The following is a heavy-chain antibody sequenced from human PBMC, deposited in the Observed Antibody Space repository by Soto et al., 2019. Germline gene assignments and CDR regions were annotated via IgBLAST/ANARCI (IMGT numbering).Heavy chain of an antibody. Sequence: HGESLKISCKGSGYSFTSYWIGWVRQMPGKGLEWLGIIYPGDSDTRYSPPFQGQVTISADKSISTAYLQWSSLKASDTAMYYCARLWVVPAAMGTLVPDWFDPWGQGTLVTVSS. CDR2: IYPGDSDT. CDR3: ARLWVVPAAMGTLVPDWFDP. D-gene: IGHD2-2*01. J-gene: IGHJ5*02. CDR1: GYSFTSYW. V-gene: IGHV5-51*01.